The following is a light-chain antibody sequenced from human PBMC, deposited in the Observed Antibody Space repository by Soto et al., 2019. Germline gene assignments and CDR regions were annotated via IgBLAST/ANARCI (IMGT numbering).Light chain of an antibody. CDR2: GAS. J-gene: IGKJ2*01. Sequence: EIVLTQSPGTLSLSPGERATLSCRASQSVSSSYLAWYQQKPGQAPRLLIYGASSRATGIPDRFSGSGSGTDFTLTISSLQPEDFATYYCQQSYSTPLTFGLGTKLEIK. V-gene: IGKV3-20*01. CDR3: QQSYSTPLT. CDR1: QSVSSSY.